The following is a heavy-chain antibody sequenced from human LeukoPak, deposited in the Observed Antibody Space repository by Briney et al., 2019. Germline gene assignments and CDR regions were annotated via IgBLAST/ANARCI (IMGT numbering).Heavy chain of an antibody. D-gene: IGHD1-1*01. Sequence: GGSLRLSCAASGFTFSNAWMNWVRQAPGKALEWVSSITTSSTYIYYGDSVKGRFTISRDNAKNSLYLQMNSLRAEDTAVYYCARGGSGNWNAPFDYWGQGTLVTVSS. J-gene: IGHJ4*02. CDR3: ARGGSGNWNAPFDY. CDR1: GFTFSNAW. CDR2: ITTSSTYI. V-gene: IGHV3-21*01.